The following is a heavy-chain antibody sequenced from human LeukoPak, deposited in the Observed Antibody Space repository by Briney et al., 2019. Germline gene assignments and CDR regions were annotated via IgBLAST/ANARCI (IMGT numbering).Heavy chain of an antibody. CDR1: GYTFTGYY. V-gene: IGHV1-2*06. D-gene: IGHD6-13*01. CDR3: ATAFNPRAAAGNYYYYGMDV. Sequence: GASVKVSCKASGYTFTGYYMHWVRQAPGQGLEWMGRINPNSGGTNYAQKFQGRVTMTEDTSTDTAYMELSSLRSEDTAVYYCATAFNPRAAAGNYYYYGMDVWGQGTTVTVSS. CDR2: INPNSGGT. J-gene: IGHJ6*02.